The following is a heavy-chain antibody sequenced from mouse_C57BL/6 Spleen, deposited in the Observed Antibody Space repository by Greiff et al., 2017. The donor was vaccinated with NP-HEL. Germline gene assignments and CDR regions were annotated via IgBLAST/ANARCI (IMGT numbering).Heavy chain of an antibody. D-gene: IGHD2-2*01. Sequence: DVQLVESGGDLVKPGGSLKLSCAASGFTFSSYGMSWVRQTPDKRLEWVATISSGGSYTYYPDSVKGRFTISRDNAKNTLYLQMSSLKSEDTAMYYCARGYDAVDYWGQSTTLTVSS. CDR2: ISSGGSYT. CDR1: GFTFSSYG. CDR3: ARGYDAVDY. V-gene: IGHV5-6*01. J-gene: IGHJ2*01.